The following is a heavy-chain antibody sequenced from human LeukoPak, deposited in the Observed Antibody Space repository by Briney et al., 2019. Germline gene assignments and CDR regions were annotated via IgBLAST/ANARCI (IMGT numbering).Heavy chain of an antibody. D-gene: IGHD3-22*01. J-gene: IGHJ3*02. CDR2: ISGTGGNT. CDR1: GFTFSNFA. CDR3: AKTGGYYDTSDLYRPDVFDI. V-gene: IGHV3-23*01. Sequence: GGSLRPSCAASGFTFSNFAMSWVRQAPGKGLEWVSAISGTGGNTFYTDTVTGRFTISRDNSKNTLYVQMNSLRAEDTAVYYCAKTGGYYDTSDLYRPDVFDIWGQGTVVTVSS.